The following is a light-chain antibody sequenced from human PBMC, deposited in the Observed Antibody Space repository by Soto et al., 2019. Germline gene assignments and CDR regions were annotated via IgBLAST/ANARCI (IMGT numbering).Light chain of an antibody. CDR1: SSNIGSNT. CDR2: FNN. V-gene: IGLV1-44*01. J-gene: IGLJ2*01. Sequence: QSALTQPPSASGTPGQRVTISCSGSSSNIGSNTVNWYQQLPGTAPKLLIYFNNQRPSGVPDRFSGSKSGTSASLAISGLQSEDEAHYYCAAWDDSLNVVFGGGTKLTVL. CDR3: AAWDDSLNVV.